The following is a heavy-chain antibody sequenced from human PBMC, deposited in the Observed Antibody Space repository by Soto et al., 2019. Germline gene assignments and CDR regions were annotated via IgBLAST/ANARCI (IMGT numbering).Heavy chain of an antibody. CDR3: AASYYAILTAHFAFDI. Sequence: SETLSLTCTVSGGSISSGGYYWSWIRQHPGKGLEWIGYIYYSGSTSYNPSLKSRVTMSMDTSKTQFSLNLSSVTAADTAVYFCAASYYAILTAHFAFDIWGHGTMVTVSS. J-gene: IGHJ3*02. CDR2: IYYSGST. CDR1: GGSISSGGYY. V-gene: IGHV4-61*08. D-gene: IGHD3-9*01.